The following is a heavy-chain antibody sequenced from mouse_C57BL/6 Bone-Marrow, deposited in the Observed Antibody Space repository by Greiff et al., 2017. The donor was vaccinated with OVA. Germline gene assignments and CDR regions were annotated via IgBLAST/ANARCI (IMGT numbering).Heavy chain of an antibody. CDR1: GFTFSSYA. D-gene: IGHD2-3*01. CDR3: ARADGYYPYLDY. J-gene: IGHJ2*01. V-gene: IGHV5-4*01. CDR2: ISDGGSYT. Sequence: EVHLVESGGGLVKPGGSLKLSCAASGFTFSSYAMSWVRQTPEKRLEWVATISDGGSYTYYPDNVKGRFTISRDNATHTLYLQMSHLKSEDTAMYYCARADGYYPYLDYWGQGTTLTVSS.